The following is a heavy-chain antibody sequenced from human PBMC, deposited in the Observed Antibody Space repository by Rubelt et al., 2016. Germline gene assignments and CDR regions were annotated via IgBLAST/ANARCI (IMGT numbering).Heavy chain of an antibody. CDR2: ISVNSGDT. CDR1: GYTFSKYG. Sequence: QVQLVQSGAEVKKSGASVKVSCKASGYTFSKYGISWVRQAPGQGLEWMGWISVNSGDTKYAQNVQGRATSTTDTSTSTAYMGLTSLRSDDTAVYSCARATNWNYAFDIWGQGTMVTVSS. V-gene: IGHV1-18*01. CDR3: ARATNWNYAFDI. J-gene: IGHJ3*02. D-gene: IGHD1-7*01.